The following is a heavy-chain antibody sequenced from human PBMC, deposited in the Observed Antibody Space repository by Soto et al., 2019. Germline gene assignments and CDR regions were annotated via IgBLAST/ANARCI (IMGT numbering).Heavy chain of an antibody. CDR3: ARGIKQWLVRGDYYYYMDV. V-gene: IGHV4-59*01. D-gene: IGHD6-19*01. Sequence: QVQLQESGPGLVKPSETLSLTCTVSGGSISSYYWSWIRQPPGKGLEWIGYIYYSGSTNYNPSLKSRVNISVDTSKNQFSLKLSSVTAADTAVYYWARGIKQWLVRGDYYYYMDVWGKGTTVTVSS. CDR2: IYYSGST. J-gene: IGHJ6*03. CDR1: GGSISSYY.